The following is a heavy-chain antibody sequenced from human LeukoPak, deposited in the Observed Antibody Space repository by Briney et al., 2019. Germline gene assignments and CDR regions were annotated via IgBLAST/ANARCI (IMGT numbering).Heavy chain of an antibody. CDR2: ISSSSSYI. D-gene: IGHD3-22*01. V-gene: IGHV3-21*01. J-gene: IGHJ4*02. CDR1: GFTFSSYS. CDR3: ARDPGYYDSSTYFDY. Sequence: PGGSLRLSCAASGFTFSSYSMNWVRQAPGKGLEWVSSISSSSSYIYYADSVKGRFTISRDNAKNSLYLQMNSLRAEDTAVCYCARDPGYYDSSTYFDYWGQGTLVTVSS.